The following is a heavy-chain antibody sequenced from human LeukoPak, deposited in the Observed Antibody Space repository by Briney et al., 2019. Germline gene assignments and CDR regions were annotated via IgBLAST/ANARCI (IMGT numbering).Heavy chain of an antibody. CDR1: GYTFTSYG. CDR3: AREAFGVVRYYYYYYMDV. CDR2: ISAYNGNT. Sequence: ASVKVSCKASGYTFTSYGISWVRQAPGQGLEWMGWISAYNGNTNCAQKLQGRVTMTTDTSTSTAYMELRSLRSDDTAVYYCAREAFGVVRYYYYYYMDVWGKGTTVTVSS. D-gene: IGHD3-3*01. J-gene: IGHJ6*03. V-gene: IGHV1-18*01.